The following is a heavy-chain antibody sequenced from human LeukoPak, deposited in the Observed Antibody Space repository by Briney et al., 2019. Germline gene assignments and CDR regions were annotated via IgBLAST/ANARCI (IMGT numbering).Heavy chain of an antibody. J-gene: IGHJ1*01. V-gene: IGHV1-69*13. CDR1: EYTFTRYG. CDR2: IIPIFGTA. D-gene: IGHD2-2*01. CDR3: ARERASVVTSAEYFQH. Sequence: SVKVSCKASEYTFTRYGISWVRQAPGQGLEWMGGIIPIFGTANYAQKFQGRVTITADESTSTAYMELSSLRSEDTAVYYCARERASVVTSAEYFQHWGQGTLVTVSS.